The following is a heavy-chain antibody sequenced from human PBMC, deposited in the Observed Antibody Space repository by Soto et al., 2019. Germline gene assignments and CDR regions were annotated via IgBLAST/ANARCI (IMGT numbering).Heavy chain of an antibody. CDR3: ARAVTGDFWSGYYFWFDP. J-gene: IGHJ5*02. CDR2: INPSGGST. Sequence: RASVKVSCKASGYTFTSYYMHWVRQAPGQGLEWMGIINPSGGSTSYAQKFQGRVTMTRDTSTSTVYMELSSLRSEDTAVYYCARAVTGDFWSGYYFWFDPWGQGTLVTVSS. D-gene: IGHD3-3*01. CDR1: GYTFTSYY. V-gene: IGHV1-46*01.